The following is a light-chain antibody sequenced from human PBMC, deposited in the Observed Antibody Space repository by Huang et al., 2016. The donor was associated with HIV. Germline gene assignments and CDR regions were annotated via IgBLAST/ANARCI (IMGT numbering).Light chain of an antibody. CDR1: QDISTW. CDR3: QQANTFPRT. J-gene: IGKJ1*01. Sequence: DIQMTQSPSSVSASLGDRVSITCRASQDISTWLAWYQQKSGQAPKLLIYAASSLQSGVPSRFSASGSGTDFTLTINNLQPEDFATYYCQQANTFPRTFGHGTKVEIK. CDR2: AAS. V-gene: IGKV1-12*01.